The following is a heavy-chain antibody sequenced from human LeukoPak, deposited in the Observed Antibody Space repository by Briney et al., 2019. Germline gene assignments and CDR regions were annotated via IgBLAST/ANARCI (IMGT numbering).Heavy chain of an antibody. CDR2: IYHSGST. V-gene: IGHV4-30-2*01. CDR1: GGSISSGGYY. Sequence: PSETLSLTCTVSGGSISSGGYYWSWIRQPPGKGLEWIGYIYHSGSTYYNPSLKSRVTISVDTSKNQFSLKLSSVTAADTAVYYCAREETYCGGDCSRGVNWFDPWGQGTLVTVSS. J-gene: IGHJ5*02. CDR3: AREETYCGGDCSRGVNWFDP. D-gene: IGHD2-21*01.